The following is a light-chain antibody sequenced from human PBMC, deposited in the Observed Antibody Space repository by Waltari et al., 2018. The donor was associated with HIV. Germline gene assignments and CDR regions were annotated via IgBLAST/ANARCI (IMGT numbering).Light chain of an antibody. V-gene: IGKV1-5*03. CDR2: KVS. CDR1: RNIRNW. Sequence: DIQMTQSPSTLSASVGDRVTITCRASRNIRNWLAWYQQKPGKAPKLLIYKVSTLESGVPSRFSGSGSGTEVTLTISGLQPDDSATYYCQQFNYFWTFGQGTKVEIK. CDR3: QQFNYFWT. J-gene: IGKJ1*01.